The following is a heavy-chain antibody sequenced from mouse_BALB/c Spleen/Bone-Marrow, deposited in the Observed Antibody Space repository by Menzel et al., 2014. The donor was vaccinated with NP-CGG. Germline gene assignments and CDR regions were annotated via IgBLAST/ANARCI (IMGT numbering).Heavy chain of an antibody. D-gene: IGHD2-3*01. CDR2: INPGSGST. V-gene: IGHV1-54*01. CDR3: ARYDGYFYY. Sequence: QVQLQQSGAELVRPGTSVKVSCKASGCAFTDYLMEWLKQRPGQGLEWIGVINPGSGSTNYNEKFKDKATLTADKSSSTAYMQLSSLTSDDSAVYFCARYDGYFYYWGQGTILTVSS. J-gene: IGHJ2*01. CDR1: GCAFTDYL.